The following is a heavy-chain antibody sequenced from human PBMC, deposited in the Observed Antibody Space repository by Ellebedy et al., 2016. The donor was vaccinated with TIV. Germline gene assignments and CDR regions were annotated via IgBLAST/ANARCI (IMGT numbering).Heavy chain of an antibody. CDR1: GFTFSSYA. CDR2: ISNTGSRT. D-gene: IGHD3-22*01. Sequence: GESLKISCAASGFTFSSYAMSWVRKAPGKGLEWVSTISNTGSRTYYADSVEGRFTISRDNSKKTLYLQMNSLRAEDTAVYYCAKGRGGGSDSSAPRYYFDYWGLGTLVTVSS. CDR3: AKGRGGGSDSSAPRYYFDY. J-gene: IGHJ4*02. V-gene: IGHV3-23*01.